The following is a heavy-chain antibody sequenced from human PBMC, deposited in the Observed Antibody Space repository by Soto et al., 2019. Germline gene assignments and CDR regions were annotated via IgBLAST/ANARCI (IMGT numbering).Heavy chain of an antibody. J-gene: IGHJ5*02. CDR3: ARPGGAHQQNYFDP. D-gene: IGHD1-7*01. CDR2: IYPGDSDT. V-gene: IGHV5-51*01. CDR1: GYTFANYW. Sequence: PGESLKISCESSGYTFANYWIGWVRQMPGKGLEWMGSIYPGDSDTKYSPSFQGQVTISVDKSISTAYLQWSSLKASDTGMYYCARPGGAHQQNYFDPWGQGTLVTVSS.